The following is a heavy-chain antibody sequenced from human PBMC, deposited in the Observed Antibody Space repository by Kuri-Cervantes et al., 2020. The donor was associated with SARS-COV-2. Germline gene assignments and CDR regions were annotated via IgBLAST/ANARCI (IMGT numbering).Heavy chain of an antibody. D-gene: IGHD6-6*01. CDR1: GFTFSSYA. J-gene: IGHJ6*03. V-gene: IGHV3-21*01. CDR3: ARAVGSSSAGDYSMGV. CDR2: ISTSSAYI. Sequence: GGSLRLSCAASGFTFSSYAMSWVRQAPGKGLEWVSYISTSSAYIYHGDSVKGRFIISRDNAKNSLYLQMTSLRAEDTAVYYCARAVGSSSAGDYSMGVWGKGTTVTVSS.